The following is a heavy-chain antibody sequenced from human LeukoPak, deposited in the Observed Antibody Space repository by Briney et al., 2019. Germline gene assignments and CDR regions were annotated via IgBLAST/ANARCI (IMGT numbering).Heavy chain of an antibody. CDR2: IYYSGST. D-gene: IGHD2-2*01. Sequence: SETLSLTCTVSGGSISSYYWSWIRQPPGKGLEWIGYIYYSGSTNYNPSLKSRVTISVDTSKNQFSLKLSSVTAADTAVYYCARDYCSSTSGSRNAFDIWGQGTMVTVSS. CDR1: GGSISSYY. CDR3: ARDYCSSTSGSRNAFDI. V-gene: IGHV4-59*12. J-gene: IGHJ3*02.